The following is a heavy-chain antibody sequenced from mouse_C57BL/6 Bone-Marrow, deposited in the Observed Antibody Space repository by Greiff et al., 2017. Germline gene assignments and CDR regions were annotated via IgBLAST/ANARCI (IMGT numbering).Heavy chain of an antibody. J-gene: IGHJ4*01. Sequence: QVQLQQPGAELVKPGASVKMSCKASGYTFTSYWITWVKQRPGQGLEWIGDIYPGSGSTNYNEKFKSKATLTVDTSSSTAYMQLSSLTSEDSAVYYCARKAQATVDYYAMDYWGQGTSGTVS. CDR1: GYTFTSYW. CDR2: IYPGSGST. D-gene: IGHD1-1*01. CDR3: ARKAQATVDYYAMDY. V-gene: IGHV1-55*01.